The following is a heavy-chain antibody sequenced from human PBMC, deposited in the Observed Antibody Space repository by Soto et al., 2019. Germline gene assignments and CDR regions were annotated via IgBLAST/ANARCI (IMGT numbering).Heavy chain of an antibody. CDR2: IYHVGIT. CDR1: GFNFSNYK. Sequence: GGSMRLSCEAAGFNFSNYKRNWVRQAPGKGLEWLGEIYHVGITKYNPSLKSRFTISRDNSKNTLYLQMNSLRAEDTAVYYCARAPYGASDYWGQGTLVTVSS. CDR3: ARAPYGASDY. D-gene: IGHD4-17*01. J-gene: IGHJ4*02. V-gene: IGHV3-53*01.